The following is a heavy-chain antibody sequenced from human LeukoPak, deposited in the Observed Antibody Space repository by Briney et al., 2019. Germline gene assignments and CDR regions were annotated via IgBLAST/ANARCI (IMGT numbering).Heavy chain of an antibody. CDR1: GFTFSSYD. CDR3: ARAPSSGWYYYYYGMDV. Sequence: GGSLRLSCAASGFTFSSYDMHWVRQATGKGLEWVSAIGTAGDTYYPGSVKGRFTISRENAKNSLYLQMNSLRAEDTAVYYCARAPSSGWYYYYYGMDVWGQGTTVTVSS. D-gene: IGHD6-19*01. V-gene: IGHV3-13*01. CDR2: IGTAGDT. J-gene: IGHJ6*02.